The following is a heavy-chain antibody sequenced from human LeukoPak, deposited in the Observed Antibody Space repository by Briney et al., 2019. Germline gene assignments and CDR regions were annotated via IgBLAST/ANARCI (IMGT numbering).Heavy chain of an antibody. CDR1: GFTFSSYS. D-gene: IGHD2-8*01. J-gene: IGHJ6*03. Sequence: PGGSLRLSCAASGFTFSSYSMNWVRQAPGKGLVWVSYINSDGSNTNYADSVKGRFTISRDNAKNTLSLQMNSLRADDTAVYYCVRGDDGNVFYRNYYMDVWGKGTTVTISS. CDR2: INSDGSNT. V-gene: IGHV3-74*01. CDR3: VRGDDGNVFYRNYYMDV.